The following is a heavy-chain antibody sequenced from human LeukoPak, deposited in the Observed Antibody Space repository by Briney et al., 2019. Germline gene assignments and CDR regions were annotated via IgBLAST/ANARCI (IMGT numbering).Heavy chain of an antibody. V-gene: IGHV4-34*01. CDR1: GGSFSGYY. CDR2: INHSGST. J-gene: IGHJ4*02. D-gene: IGHD5-24*01. Sequence: SETLSLTCAVYGGSFSGYYWSWIRQPPGKGLEWIGEINHSGSTNYNPSLKSRVTISVDTSKNQFPLKLSSVTAADTAVYYCARGLGRDGYSWRVRGPCDYWGQGTLVTVSS. CDR3: ARGLGRDGYSWRVRGPCDY.